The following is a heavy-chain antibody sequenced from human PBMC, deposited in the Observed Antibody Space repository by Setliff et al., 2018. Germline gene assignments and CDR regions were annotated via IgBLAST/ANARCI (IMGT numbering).Heavy chain of an antibody. V-gene: IGHV4-4*08. D-gene: IGHD1-1*01. J-gene: IGHJ4*02. Sequence: PSETLSLTCGVSGASISDSYWSWIRQPPGKGLEWIGHISTTGSTNYNPSLKSRIAISADTSRDRFSLRLTSVTAADTAIYYCARFCGTSNCQRAPLFDYWGQGILVTVSS. CDR3: ARFCGTSNCQRAPLFDY. CDR1: GASISDSY. CDR2: ISTTGST.